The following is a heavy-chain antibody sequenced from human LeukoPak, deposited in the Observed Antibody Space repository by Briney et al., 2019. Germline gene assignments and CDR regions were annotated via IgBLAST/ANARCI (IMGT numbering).Heavy chain of an antibody. V-gene: IGHV1-18*01. CDR2: ISAYNGNT. Sequence: AASVKVSCKASGYTFNNYGVIWVRQTPGQGLEWMGWISAYNGNTNYAQNLQGRVTMTTDTSTTTAYMELMSLNSDDTAVYYCARWGRNFDNWFDPWGQGTLVTVSS. D-gene: IGHD3-9*01. J-gene: IGHJ5*02. CDR1: GYTFNNYG. CDR3: ARWGRNFDNWFDP.